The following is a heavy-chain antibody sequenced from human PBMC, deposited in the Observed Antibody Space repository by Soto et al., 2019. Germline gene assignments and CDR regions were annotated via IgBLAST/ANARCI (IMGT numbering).Heavy chain of an antibody. CDR2: IYYSGST. V-gene: IGHV4-39*01. CDR1: GGSISSSSYY. Sequence: QLQLQESGPGLVKPSETLSLTCTVSGGSISSSSYYWGWIRQPPGKGLEWIGSIYYSGSTYYNPSLKSRVTISVDTSKNQFALKLSSVTAADTAVYYCARHARDYYEKLNAFDIWGQGTMVTVSS. J-gene: IGHJ3*02. CDR3: ARHARDYYEKLNAFDI. D-gene: IGHD3-22*01.